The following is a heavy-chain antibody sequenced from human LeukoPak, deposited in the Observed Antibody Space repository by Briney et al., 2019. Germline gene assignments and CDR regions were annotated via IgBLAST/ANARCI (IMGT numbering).Heavy chain of an antibody. V-gene: IGHV3-53*01. D-gene: IGHD5-12*01. CDR1: GFTVSNNY. J-gene: IGHJ4*02. CDR2: IHSGGTT. Sequence: TGGSLRLSCAASGFTVSNNYMSWVRQAPGKGLEWVSVIHSGGTTNYADSVQGRFTISRDNSKTTVYLNMNSLRAEDTAVYYCARDSDSGYGPFASWGQGTLVTVSS. CDR3: ARDSDSGYGPFAS.